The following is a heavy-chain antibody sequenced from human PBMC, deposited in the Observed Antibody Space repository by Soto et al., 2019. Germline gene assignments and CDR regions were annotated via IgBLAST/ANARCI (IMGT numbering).Heavy chain of an antibody. V-gene: IGHV3-33*01. Sequence: QVQLVESGGGVVQPGRSLRLSCAASGFTFSSYGMHWVRQAPGKGLEWVAVIWYDGSNKYYADSVKGRFTISRDNSKNKLYLQMNSLSAEDTAVYYCARSSSDRAMAFDYWGQGTLVTVSS. CDR2: IWYDGSNK. CDR1: GFTFSSYG. J-gene: IGHJ4*02. D-gene: IGHD5-18*01. CDR3: ARSSSDRAMAFDY.